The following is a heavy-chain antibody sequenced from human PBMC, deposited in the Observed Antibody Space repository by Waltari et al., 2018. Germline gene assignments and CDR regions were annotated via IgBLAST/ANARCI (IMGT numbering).Heavy chain of an antibody. D-gene: IGHD5-12*01. Sequence: EVQLVESGGVVVQPGGSLRLSCAASGFTFDDYAMHWVRQAPGKGLAWVSLISWDGDSTYYADSVKGRFTISRDNNKNSLYLQMNSLRAEDTALYYCAKARWGDGYNVEDWAFDLWGRGTLVTVSS. J-gene: IGHJ2*01. V-gene: IGHV3-43D*04. CDR1: GFTFDDYA. CDR2: ISWDGDST. CDR3: AKARWGDGYNVEDWAFDL.